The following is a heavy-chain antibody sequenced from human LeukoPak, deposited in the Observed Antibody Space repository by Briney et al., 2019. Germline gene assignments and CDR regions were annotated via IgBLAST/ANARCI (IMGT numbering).Heavy chain of an antibody. J-gene: IGHJ4*02. V-gene: IGHV3-23*01. CDR3: AKDPAYYDSWSGYYRDY. CDR1: GFTFSSYA. Sequence: PGGSLRLSCAASGFTFSSYAMSWVRQAPGKGLEWVSAISGSGGSTYYADSVKGRFTISRDNSKNTLYLQMNSLRAEDTAVYYCAKDPAYYDSWSGYYRDYWGQGTLVTVSS. CDR2: ISGSGGST. D-gene: IGHD3-3*01.